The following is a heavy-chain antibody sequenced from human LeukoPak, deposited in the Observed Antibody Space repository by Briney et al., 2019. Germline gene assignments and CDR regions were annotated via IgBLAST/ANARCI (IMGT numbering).Heavy chain of an antibody. Sequence: PGGSLRLSCAASVFTFDDYAMHWVRQALGEGVGCVSGICWNSGSIGYADSVKGRFTISRDNAKNSLYLQMNSLRAEDTALYYCAKDRWAHSSSYSFYMDVWGKGTTVTVSS. CDR3: AKDRWAHSSSYSFYMDV. D-gene: IGHD6-6*01. V-gene: IGHV3-9*01. CDR2: ICWNSGSI. CDR1: VFTFDDYA. J-gene: IGHJ6*03.